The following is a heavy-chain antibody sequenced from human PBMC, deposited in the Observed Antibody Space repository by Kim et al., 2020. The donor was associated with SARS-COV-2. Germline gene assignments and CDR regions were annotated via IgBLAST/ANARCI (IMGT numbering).Heavy chain of an antibody. Sequence: PKSQVTISVDAAKNQFSLKLSSVTAADTAVYYCARGPRGPYYYYYYMDVWGKGTTVTVSS. V-gene: IGHV4-34*01. CDR3: ARGPRGPYYYYYYMDV. J-gene: IGHJ6*03.